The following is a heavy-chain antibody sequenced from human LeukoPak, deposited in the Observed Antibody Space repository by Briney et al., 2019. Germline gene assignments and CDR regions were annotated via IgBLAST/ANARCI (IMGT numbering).Heavy chain of an antibody. V-gene: IGHV3-23*01. J-gene: IGHJ4*02. CDR3: ARCPCCDRTFDY. Sequence: GGSVRLSCAASGFTFSSYAMSWVRQAPGKGLEWVSGISNSGGSTYYADSVKGRFTISRDNSKNTLYLQMNSLRSDDTAVYYCARCPCCDRTFDYWGQGTLVTVSS. CDR2: ISNSGGST. D-gene: IGHD3-22*01. CDR1: GFTFSSYA.